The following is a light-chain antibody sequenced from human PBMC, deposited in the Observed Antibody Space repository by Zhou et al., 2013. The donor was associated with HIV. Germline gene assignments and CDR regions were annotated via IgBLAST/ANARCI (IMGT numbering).Light chain of an antibody. CDR3: QQYDTWPS. CDR1: QSISSSS. CDR2: GAS. V-gene: IGKV3-20*01. J-gene: IGKJ2*01. Sequence: EIVLTQSPGTLSLSPGERATLSCRASQSISSSSLAWYQQKPGRAPRLLIYGASSRATGVPARFSGSGSGREFTLTISGLQSEDFALYFCQQYDTWPSFGQGTKLQIK.